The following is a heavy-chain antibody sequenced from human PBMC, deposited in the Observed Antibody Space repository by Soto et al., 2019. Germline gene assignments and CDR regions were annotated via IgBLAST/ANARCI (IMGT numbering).Heavy chain of an antibody. CDR1: GFRFGAYA. Sequence: QVQLVESGGGVVQPGKSVRLSCAASGFRFGAYAMHWVRQAPGKGLEWVAVISEDGSRKYYRDSVKGRFTISRDNSKNTLFLQMDRLRLEDTAVYSCAKVREDLVLLVALDSWGQGTRVPVSS. V-gene: IGHV3-30*18. CDR2: ISEDGSRK. D-gene: IGHD5-12*01. J-gene: IGHJ4*02. CDR3: AKVREDLVLLVALDS.